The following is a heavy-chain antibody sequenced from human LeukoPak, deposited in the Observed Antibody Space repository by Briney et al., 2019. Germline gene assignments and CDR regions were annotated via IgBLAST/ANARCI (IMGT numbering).Heavy chain of an antibody. D-gene: IGHD3-22*01. Sequence: GGSLRLSCAASGFTFGTYNMNWVRQAPGKVLEWVSSITYISYANSVKGRFTSSRDNAKNSLYLQMNSLRVEDTAVYYCVRGDSSGRYYFDFWGQGTLVTVSS. CDR1: GFTFGTYN. V-gene: IGHV3-21*06. CDR3: VRGDSSGRYYFDF. J-gene: IGHJ4*02. CDR2: ITYI.